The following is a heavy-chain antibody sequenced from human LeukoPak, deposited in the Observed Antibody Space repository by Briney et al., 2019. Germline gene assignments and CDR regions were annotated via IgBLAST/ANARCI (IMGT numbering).Heavy chain of an antibody. V-gene: IGHV3-23*01. CDR2: ISGSGGRT. J-gene: IGHJ3*02. Sequence: GGSLRLSCAASGFTFSSYAMHWVRQAPGKGLEWVSAISGSGGRTYCADSVKGRFSVSRDNSQNTLFLHMNSLRADDTALYYCSKDPNGDYIGAFDMWGPGTMVTVSS. CDR3: SKDPNGDYIGAFDM. D-gene: IGHD4-17*01. CDR1: GFTFSSYA.